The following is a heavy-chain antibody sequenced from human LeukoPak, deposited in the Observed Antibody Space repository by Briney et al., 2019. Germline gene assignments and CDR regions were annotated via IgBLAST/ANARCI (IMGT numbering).Heavy chain of an antibody. CDR1: GYSFTSGHY. V-gene: IGHV4-38-2*01. Sequence: SETLSLTCSVSGYSFTSGHYWGWIRQPPGKGLEWIGNIYHSGSTHYNPSLKSRVTISVDTSKNQFSLKLSSVTAADTAVYYCARYCCSTSCILRAFDYWGQGTLVTVSS. CDR3: ARYCCSTSCILRAFDY. D-gene: IGHD2-2*01. J-gene: IGHJ4*02. CDR2: IYHSGST.